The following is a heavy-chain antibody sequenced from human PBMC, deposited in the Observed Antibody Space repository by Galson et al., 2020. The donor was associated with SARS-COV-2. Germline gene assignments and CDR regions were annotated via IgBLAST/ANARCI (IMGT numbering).Heavy chain of an antibody. CDR2: IFYSGST. D-gene: IGHD3-22*01. V-gene: IGHV4-39*01. CDR1: GGSINNNNFY. Sequence: SQTLSLTCTVSGGSINNNNFYWGWIRQPPGKGLEWIGSIFYSGSTYYNPSLKSRVSMFGDTSKNQFSLRLNSVTAADTAVYYCARDSSGNYYSAFDIWGQGTVVSVSS. J-gene: IGHJ3*02. CDR3: ARDSSGNYYSAFDI.